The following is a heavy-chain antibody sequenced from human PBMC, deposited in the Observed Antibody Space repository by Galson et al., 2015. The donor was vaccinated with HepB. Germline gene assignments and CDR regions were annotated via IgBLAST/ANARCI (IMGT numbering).Heavy chain of an antibody. Sequence: SLRLSCAASGFTFSSYAMHWVRQAPGKGLEWVAVISYDGSNKYYADSVKGRFTISRDNSKNTLYLQMNSLRAEDTAVYYCARAIAAAGSSPDYWGQGTLVTVSS. J-gene: IGHJ4*02. V-gene: IGHV3-30-3*01. CDR1: GFTFSSYA. CDR3: ARAIAAAGSSPDY. D-gene: IGHD6-13*01. CDR2: ISYDGSNK.